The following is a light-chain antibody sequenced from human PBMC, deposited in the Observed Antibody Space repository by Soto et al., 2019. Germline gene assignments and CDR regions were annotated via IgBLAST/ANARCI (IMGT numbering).Light chain of an antibody. V-gene: IGLV1-40*01. CDR1: SSNIGAGYD. J-gene: IGLJ2*01. CDR2: GNS. Sequence: QSVLTQPPSVSGAPGQRVTISCTGSSSNIGAGYDVHWYQQLPGTAPKLLIYGNSNRPSGVPDRFSASKSGTSASLAITGLQAEDEADYYCQSYDSSLSGRVVFGGGTKLTVL. CDR3: QSYDSSLSGRVV.